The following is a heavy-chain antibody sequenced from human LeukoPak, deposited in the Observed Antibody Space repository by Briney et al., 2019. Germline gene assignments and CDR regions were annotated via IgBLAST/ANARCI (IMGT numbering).Heavy chain of an antibody. V-gene: IGHV1-46*01. Sequence: ASVKVSCKASGYTFTNYYIHWVRQAPGQGLEWMGIINPSGGSTSSAQKFQGKVTMTRDTSTSTVYMEMSSLRSEDTAVYYCARVSGYCSGGSCYGLPSHGMDVWGQGTTVTVSS. CDR1: GYTFTNYY. CDR2: INPSGGST. D-gene: IGHD2-15*01. CDR3: ARVSGYCSGGSCYGLPSHGMDV. J-gene: IGHJ6*02.